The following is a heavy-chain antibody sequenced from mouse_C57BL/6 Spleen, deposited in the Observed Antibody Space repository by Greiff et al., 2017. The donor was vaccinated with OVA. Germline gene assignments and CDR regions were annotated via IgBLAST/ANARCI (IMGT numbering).Heavy chain of an antibody. Sequence: VQLQQPGAELVKPGASVKVSCKASGYTFTSYWMHWVKQRPGQGLEWIGNINPSNGGTNYNEKFKSKATLTVDKSSSTAYMQLSSLTSEDSAVYYCAREVIYYDYSFAYWGQGTLVTVSA. CDR3: AREVIYYDYSFAY. CDR2: INPSNGGT. V-gene: IGHV1-53*01. D-gene: IGHD2-4*01. J-gene: IGHJ3*01. CDR1: GYTFTSYW.